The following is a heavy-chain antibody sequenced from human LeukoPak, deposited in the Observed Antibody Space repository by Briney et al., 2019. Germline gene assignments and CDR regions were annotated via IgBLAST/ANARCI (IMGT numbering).Heavy chain of an antibody. Sequence: GGSLRLSCAASGFTFSSYSTNWVRQAPGKGLEWVSSITSSSSYIYYADSVKGRFTISRDNAKNSLYLQMNSLGDEDTAVYYCASGRNVGITGTTGAFDIWGQGTMVTVSS. CDR3: ASGRNVGITGTTGAFDI. CDR2: ITSSSSYI. CDR1: GFTFSSYS. V-gene: IGHV3-21*01. D-gene: IGHD1-7*01. J-gene: IGHJ3*02.